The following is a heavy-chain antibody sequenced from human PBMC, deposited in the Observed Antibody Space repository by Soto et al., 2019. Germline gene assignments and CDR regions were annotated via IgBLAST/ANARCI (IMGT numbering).Heavy chain of an antibody. Sequence: EVQLEESGGDLVQPGGSLRLSCAASGFTLSAYWMTWVRQAPGNGLEWVANINRDGSKKSYWYSVRGRFTISRDNVGNSLYLQMDSLRADDTALYYCARDVSPGSSSLYLDAFDIWGQGTMVTVSS. D-gene: IGHD6-13*01. V-gene: IGHV3-7*03. CDR2: INRDGSKK. CDR1: GFTLSAYW. J-gene: IGHJ3*02. CDR3: ARDVSPGSSSLYLDAFDI.